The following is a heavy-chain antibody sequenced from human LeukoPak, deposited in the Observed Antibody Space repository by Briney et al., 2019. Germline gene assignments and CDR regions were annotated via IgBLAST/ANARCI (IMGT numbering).Heavy chain of an antibody. CDR2: IKEDGTE. CDR1: GFTFSSYG. J-gene: IGHJ4*02. D-gene: IGHD3-3*01. CDR3: ARQNYDFWSGYYSD. V-gene: IGHV3-7*01. Sequence: GGSLRLSCAVSGFTFSSYGMSWVRQAPGKGLEWVASIKEDGTEYYVDSVKGRFTASRDIAKNSLFLQMRSLRVEDTAVYYCARQNYDFWSGYYSDWGQGTLVTVSS.